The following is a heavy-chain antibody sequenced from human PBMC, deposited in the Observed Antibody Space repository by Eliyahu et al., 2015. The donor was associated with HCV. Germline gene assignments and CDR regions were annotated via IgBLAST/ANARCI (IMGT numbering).Heavy chain of an antibody. J-gene: IGHJ4*02. CDR2: IYYSGSS. D-gene: IGHD3-10*01. Sequence: QVQLQESGPTLVKPSQTLSLTCTVSGTSFNSDNYYWSWIRQHPGMGLEWIGYIYYSGSSYYNPSLKSRVTMSVDTSKTQFSLMLTSVTAADTAVYYCARLYGSGKNYFDQWGQGTLVTVSS. CDR3: ARLYGSGKNYFDQ. CDR1: GTSFNSDNYY. V-gene: IGHV4-31*03.